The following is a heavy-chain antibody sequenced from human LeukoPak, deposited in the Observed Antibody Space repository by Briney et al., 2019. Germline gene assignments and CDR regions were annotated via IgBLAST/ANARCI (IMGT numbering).Heavy chain of an antibody. V-gene: IGHV3-30*18. D-gene: IGHD3-3*01. CDR2: ISNDGSNK. CDR1: GFTFSSYG. CDR3: AKDARGAYDFDTTSYLGYFDY. Sequence: GGSLRLSCAASGFTFSSYGMHWVRQAPGKGLEWVAVISNDGSNKYYADSVKGRITISRDNSKNTLYLQMNSLRAEDTAVYYCAKDARGAYDFDTTSYLGYFDYWGQGTLVTVSS. J-gene: IGHJ4*02.